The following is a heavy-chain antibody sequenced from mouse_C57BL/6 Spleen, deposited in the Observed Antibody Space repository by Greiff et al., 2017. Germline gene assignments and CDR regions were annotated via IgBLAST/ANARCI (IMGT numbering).Heavy chain of an antibody. CDR3: ARSGNYAMDY. V-gene: IGHV1-50*01. CDR1: GYTFTSYW. Sequence: QVQLQQPGAELVKPGASVKLSCKASGYTFTSYWMQWVKQRPGQGLEWIGEIDPSDSYTNSNQKFKGKATLTVDTSSRTAYMQLSSLTSEDSAVYYCARSGNYAMDYWGQGTSVTVSS. CDR2: IDPSDSYT. J-gene: IGHJ4*01. D-gene: IGHD1-1*02.